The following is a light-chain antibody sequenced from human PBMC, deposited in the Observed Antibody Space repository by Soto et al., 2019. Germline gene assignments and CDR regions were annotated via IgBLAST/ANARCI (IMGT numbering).Light chain of an antibody. V-gene: IGKV3-11*01. Sequence: EIVLQQSPATLSLSPGENATLSRRASQSVSSYLAWYQQKPGQAPRLLIYDASNRATGIPARFSGSGSGTDFTLTIRSLEPEDLAVYYCQQRSNWPPITVGHGKRLEIK. CDR1: QSVSSY. CDR2: DAS. J-gene: IGKJ5*01. CDR3: QQRSNWPPIT.